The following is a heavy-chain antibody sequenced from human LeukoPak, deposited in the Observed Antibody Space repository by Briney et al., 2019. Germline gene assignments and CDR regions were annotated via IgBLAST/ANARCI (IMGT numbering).Heavy chain of an antibody. J-gene: IGHJ3*02. V-gene: IGHV3-66*01. CDR2: IYSGGST. CDR3: ASLGDSSGYYYVAAFDI. CDR1: GLTVSSNY. Sequence: AGSLRLSCAASGLTVSSNYMSWVRQAPGKGLEWVSVIYSGGSTYYADSVKGRFTISRDNSKNTLYLQMNSLRAEDTAVYYCASLGDSSGYYYVAAFDIWGQGTMVTVSS. D-gene: IGHD3-22*01.